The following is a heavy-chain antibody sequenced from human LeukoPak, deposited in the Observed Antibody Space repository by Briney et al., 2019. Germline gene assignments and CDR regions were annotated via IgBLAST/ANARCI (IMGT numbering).Heavy chain of an antibody. Sequence: PSETLSLTCAVYGGSFSGYYWSWIRQPPGKGLEWIGEINHSGSTNYNPSLKSRVTISVDTSKNQFSLKLSSVTAADTAVYYCARRGSSGGSCYGFVYWGQGTLVTVSS. CDR1: GGSFSGYY. CDR2: INHSGST. CDR3: ARRGSSGGSCYGFVY. J-gene: IGHJ4*02. V-gene: IGHV4-34*01. D-gene: IGHD2-15*01.